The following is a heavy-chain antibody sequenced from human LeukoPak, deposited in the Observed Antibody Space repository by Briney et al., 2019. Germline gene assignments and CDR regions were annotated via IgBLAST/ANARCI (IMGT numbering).Heavy chain of an antibody. CDR1: GVSISTSGGG. Sequence: SGPTLVKRTHTLTLTCSFSGVSISTSGGGVGGIRQPPGQALEWLALIYWNDNKRYSPSLKSNLTITKDTSKNQVVLTMTDMDPVDTATYYCAHSRAHVLRYFDWYKVDYWGQGTLVTVSS. CDR2: IYWNDNK. D-gene: IGHD3-9*01. CDR3: AHSRAHVLRYFDWYKVDY. J-gene: IGHJ4*02. V-gene: IGHV2-5*01.